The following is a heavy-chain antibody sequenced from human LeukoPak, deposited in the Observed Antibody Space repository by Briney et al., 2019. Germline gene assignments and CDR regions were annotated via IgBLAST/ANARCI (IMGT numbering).Heavy chain of an antibody. CDR1: GGSFSGYY. CDR3: AGRYSYGYVGY. V-gene: IGHV4-34*01. CDR2: INHSGST. J-gene: IGHJ4*02. D-gene: IGHD5-18*01. Sequence: NASETLSLTCAVYGGSFSGYYWSWIRQPPGKGLEWIGEINHSGSTNYNPSLKSRVTISVDTSKNQFSLKLSSVTAADTAVYYCAGRYSYGYVGYWGQGARVTVSS.